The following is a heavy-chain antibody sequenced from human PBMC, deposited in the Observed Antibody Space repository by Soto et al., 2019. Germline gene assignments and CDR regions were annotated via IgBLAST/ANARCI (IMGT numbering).Heavy chain of an antibody. CDR3: AREWSAFDY. D-gene: IGHD2-15*01. CDR1: GGSITPFK. J-gene: IGHJ4*02. CDR2: MYSSGSV. V-gene: IGHV4-59*01. Sequence: QVQLQESGPGLVEPSETLSLTCTVSGGSITPFKWSWIRQSPGKGLEWIGYMYSSGSVNYNPSLKSRVTISMDTSKNQYSLKLISATAADTAVYYCAREWSAFDYWGQGILVTVSS.